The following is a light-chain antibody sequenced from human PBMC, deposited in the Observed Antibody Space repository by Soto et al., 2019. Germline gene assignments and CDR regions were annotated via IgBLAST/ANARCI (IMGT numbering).Light chain of an antibody. CDR2: KAS. J-gene: IGKJ1*01. V-gene: IGKV1-5*03. CDR3: QHYNSYSEA. Sequence: DIQMTKSPSTLSGSVGDRVTITSRASQTISSWLAWYQQKPGKAPKLLIYKASTLKSGVPSRFSGSGSGTEFTLTISSLQPDDFATYYCQHYNSYSEAFGQGTKVDIK. CDR1: QTISSW.